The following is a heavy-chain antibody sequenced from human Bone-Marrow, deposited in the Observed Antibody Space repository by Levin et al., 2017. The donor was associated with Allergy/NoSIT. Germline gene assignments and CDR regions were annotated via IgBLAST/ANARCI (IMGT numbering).Heavy chain of an antibody. D-gene: IGHD1-1*01. Sequence: ASVKVSCKASGGTFSSYAISWVRQAPGQGLEWMGGIIPIFGTANYAQKFQGRVTITADKSTSTAYMELSSLRSEDTAVYYCARALRGYNWNDGYYYMDVWGKGTTVTVSS. J-gene: IGHJ6*03. CDR3: ARALRGYNWNDGYYYMDV. V-gene: IGHV1-69*06. CDR2: IIPIFGTA. CDR1: GGTFSSYA.